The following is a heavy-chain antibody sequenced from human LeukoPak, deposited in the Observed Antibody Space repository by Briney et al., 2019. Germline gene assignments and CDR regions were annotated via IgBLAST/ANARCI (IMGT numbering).Heavy chain of an antibody. J-gene: IGHJ6*02. CDR2: IISSSCT. CDR1: GFTFSSYC. Sequence: GGSLRLSCAASGFTFSSYCMNWFRQAPGKGLEGVSSIISSSCTYYADSVKGRFTISRDNAKHSLYLQMNSLRAEDTAVYHCARGGGTPTGSYYYGMDVWGQGTTVTVSS. D-gene: IGHD3-10*01. V-gene: IGHV3-21*01. CDR3: ARGGGTPTGSYYYGMDV.